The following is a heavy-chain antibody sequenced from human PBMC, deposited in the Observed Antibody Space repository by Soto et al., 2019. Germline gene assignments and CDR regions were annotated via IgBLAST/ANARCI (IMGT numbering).Heavy chain of an antibody. Sequence: QVQLVQSGAEVKKPGSSVKVSCKASGGTFSSDAISWVRQSPGQGLEWMGGSMPIFGTANYAQKFQGRATITADESTSTAYIELSSLRSEDTAGYYCARGTVVVAANSMYYYVMGVWGQGTTVTVSS. CDR2: SMPIFGTA. V-gene: IGHV1-69*12. CDR3: ARGTVVVAANSMYYYVMGV. CDR1: GGTFSSDA. J-gene: IGHJ6*02. D-gene: IGHD2-15*01.